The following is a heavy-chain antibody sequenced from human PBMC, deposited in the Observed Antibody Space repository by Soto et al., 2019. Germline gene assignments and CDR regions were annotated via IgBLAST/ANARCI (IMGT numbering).Heavy chain of an antibody. D-gene: IGHD2-2*01. CDR2: INHSGST. CDR1: GGSFSGYY. Sequence: SETLSLTCAVYGGSFSGYYWSWIRQPPGKGLEWIGEINHSGSTNYNPSLKSRVTISVDTSKNQFSLKLSSVTAADTAVYYCARGTYCISTSCYWSMDVWGQGTTVTVSS. J-gene: IGHJ6*02. CDR3: ARGTYCISTSCYWSMDV. V-gene: IGHV4-34*01.